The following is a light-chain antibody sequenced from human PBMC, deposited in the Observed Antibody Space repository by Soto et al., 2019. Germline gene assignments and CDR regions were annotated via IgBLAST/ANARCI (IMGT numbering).Light chain of an antibody. CDR2: DAS. J-gene: IGKJ4*01. CDR3: QQRSNWPPLT. Sequence: EIVLTQSPATLSLSPGERATLSCRASQSVSSYLAWYQQKPGQAPSLLIYDASNRATGIPARFSGSGSGTDFTLTISSLEPEDFAVYYCQQRSNWPPLTFGGGTKVESK. V-gene: IGKV3-11*01. CDR1: QSVSSY.